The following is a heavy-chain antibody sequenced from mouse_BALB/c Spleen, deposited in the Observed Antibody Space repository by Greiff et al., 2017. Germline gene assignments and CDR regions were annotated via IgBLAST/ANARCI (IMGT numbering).Heavy chain of an antibody. J-gene: IGHJ4*01. D-gene: IGHD2-1*01. V-gene: IGHV5-17*02. CDR2: ISSGSSTI. CDR1: GFTFSSFG. Sequence: EVQLVESGGGLVQPGGSRKLSCAASGFTFSSFGMHWVRQAPEKGLEWVAYISSGSSTIYYADTVKGRFTISRDNPKNTLFLQMTSLRSEDTAMYYCARGGVYYGNPYAMDYWGQGTSVTVSS. CDR3: ARGGVYYGNPYAMDY.